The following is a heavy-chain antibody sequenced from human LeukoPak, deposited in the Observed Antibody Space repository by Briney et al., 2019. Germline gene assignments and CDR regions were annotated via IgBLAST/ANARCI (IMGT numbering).Heavy chain of an antibody. CDR3: ARDLYYDSSGPYRY. Sequence: GGSLRLSCAASGFTFSSYWMSGVRKAPGKGWEGVANIKQDGSEKYYVDSVKGRFTISRDNAKNSLYLQMNSLRAEDTAVYYCARDLYYDSSGPYRYWGQGTLVTVSS. CDR2: IKQDGSEK. J-gene: IGHJ4*02. V-gene: IGHV3-7*01. CDR1: GFTFSSYW. D-gene: IGHD3-22*01.